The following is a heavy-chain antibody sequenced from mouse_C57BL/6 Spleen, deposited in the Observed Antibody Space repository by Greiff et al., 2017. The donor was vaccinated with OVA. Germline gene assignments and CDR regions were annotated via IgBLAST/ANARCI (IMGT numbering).Heavy chain of an antibody. D-gene: IGHD1-1*01. V-gene: IGHV1-55*01. J-gene: IGHJ1*03. CDR2: ISPGSGST. CDR1: GYTFTRYW. CDR3: ARDTTVVGSYWYFDV. Sequence: VQLQQPGAELVKPGASVKMSCKASGYTFTRYWITWVKQRPGQGLEWIGDISPGSGSTNYNEKFKSKAPLTVDTSSSTAYMQLSSLTSEDSAVYDSARDTTVVGSYWYFDVWGTGTTVTVSS.